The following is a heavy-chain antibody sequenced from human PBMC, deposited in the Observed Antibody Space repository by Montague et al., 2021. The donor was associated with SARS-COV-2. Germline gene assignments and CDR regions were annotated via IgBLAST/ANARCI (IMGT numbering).Heavy chain of an antibody. CDR3: ARHALGYFGWLDEGYFDY. Sequence: SETLSLTCTVSGGSISSYYWSWIRQPPGKGLEWIGYIYYSGSTNYNPSLKSRVTISVDTSKNQFSLKLSSVTAADTAAYYCARHALGYFGWLDEGYFDYWGQGTLVTVSS. D-gene: IGHD3-9*01. J-gene: IGHJ4*02. CDR1: GGSISSYY. CDR2: IYYSGST. V-gene: IGHV4-59*08.